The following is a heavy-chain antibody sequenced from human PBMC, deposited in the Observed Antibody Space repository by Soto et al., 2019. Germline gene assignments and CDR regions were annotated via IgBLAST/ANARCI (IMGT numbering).Heavy chain of an antibody. Sequence: ASVKVSCKASGYTFSNFGISWVRQAPGEGLEWMGWISPNSEKTKIAQRFQGRVTMTTDIPTSTSYMELRGLPSDDTAVYYCTKEAKFDGIDTGYFGNDLWGQGTSVTGSS. D-gene: IGHD3-9*01. J-gene: IGHJ5*02. V-gene: IGHV1-18*01. CDR3: TKEAKFDGIDTGYFGNDL. CDR2: ISPNSEKT. CDR1: GYTFSNFG.